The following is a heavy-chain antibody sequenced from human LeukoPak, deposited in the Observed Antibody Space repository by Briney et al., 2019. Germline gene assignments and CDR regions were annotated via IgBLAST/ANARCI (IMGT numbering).Heavy chain of an antibody. CDR1: AGSFSGYY. J-gene: IGHJ4*02. V-gene: IGHV4-34*01. CDR2: INHSGST. Sequence: SETLSLTWAVYAGSFSGYYWSWIREPPWKGREWLGEINHSGSTNYNPSVKSRVTISVDTSKNQFSLKLSSVTAADTAVYYCARGLVNGGPKYSSSWSYRWRHHFDYWGQGTLVTVSS. D-gene: IGHD6-13*01. CDR3: ARGLVNGGPKYSSSWSYRWRHHFDY.